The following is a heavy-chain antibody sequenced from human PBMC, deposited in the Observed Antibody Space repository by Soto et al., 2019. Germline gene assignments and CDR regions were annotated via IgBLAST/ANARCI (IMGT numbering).Heavy chain of an antibody. CDR3: ARDGITPLTGYSSGWYLGY. D-gene: IGHD6-19*01. CDR2: IWYDGSNK. CDR1: GFTFSSYG. V-gene: IGHV3-33*01. Sequence: QVQLVESGGGVVQPGRSLRLSCAASGFTFSSYGMHWVRQAPGKGLEWVAVIWYDGSNKYYADSVKGRFTISRDNSKNRLXXKMNSLRAEDTAVYYCARDGITPLTGYSSGWYLGYWGQGTLVTVSS. J-gene: IGHJ4*02.